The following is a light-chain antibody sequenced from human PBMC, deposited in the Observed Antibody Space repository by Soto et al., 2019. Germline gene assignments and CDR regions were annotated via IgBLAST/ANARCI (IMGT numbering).Light chain of an antibody. J-gene: IGLJ1*01. Sequence: QSVLTQPAPVSGSPGQSITISCTGTSSDVGAYNSVAWYQHNPGKAPKLMIYDVSNRPSGVSSRFSGSKSANTASLSISGLQADDEADYYCSSYTSSSTLVFGTGTKLTVL. V-gene: IGLV2-14*01. CDR3: SSYTSSSTLV. CDR2: DVS. CDR1: SSDVGAYNS.